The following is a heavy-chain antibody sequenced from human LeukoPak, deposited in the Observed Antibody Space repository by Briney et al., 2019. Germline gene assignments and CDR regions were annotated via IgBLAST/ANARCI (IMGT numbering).Heavy chain of an antibody. CDR1: GYTFTSYD. V-gene: IGHV1-46*01. D-gene: IGHD1-14*01. Sequence: WASVKVSCKASGYTFTSYDINWVRQATGQGLEWMGIINPSGGSTSYAQKFQGRVTMTRDTSTSTVYMELSSLRSEDTAVYYCARREGEPEENFDYWGQGTLVTVSS. CDR2: INPSGGST. J-gene: IGHJ4*02. CDR3: ARREGEPEENFDY.